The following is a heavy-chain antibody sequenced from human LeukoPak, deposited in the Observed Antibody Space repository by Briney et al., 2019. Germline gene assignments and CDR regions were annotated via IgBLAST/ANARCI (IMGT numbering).Heavy chain of an antibody. CDR1: GFTFSSYG. Sequence: PGGSLRLSCAASGFTFSSYGMSWVRQAPGKGLEWVSAISGSGGSTYYADSVKGRFTISRDNSKNTLYLQMNSLRAEDTAVYYCAKVGSWELRVFDYWGQGTLVTVSS. J-gene: IGHJ4*02. CDR2: ISGSGGST. CDR3: AKVGSWELRVFDY. D-gene: IGHD1-26*01. V-gene: IGHV3-23*01.